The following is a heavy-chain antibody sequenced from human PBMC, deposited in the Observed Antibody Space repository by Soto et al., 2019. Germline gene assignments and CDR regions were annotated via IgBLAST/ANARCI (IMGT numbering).Heavy chain of an antibody. D-gene: IGHD3-10*01. Sequence: PGGSLRLSCLASRITFGSRAMSWVRQAPGEGLEWVSTITDTGGGTKYSDSVRGRFTMCRDNSKKTRYLQMHNLRVEDSALYYCARGSTDSYPGSRIFDFWGRRTLVTVSS. J-gene: IGHJ4*02. CDR1: RITFGSRA. CDR2: ITDTGGGT. CDR3: ARGSTDSYPGSRIFDF. V-gene: IGHV3-23*01.